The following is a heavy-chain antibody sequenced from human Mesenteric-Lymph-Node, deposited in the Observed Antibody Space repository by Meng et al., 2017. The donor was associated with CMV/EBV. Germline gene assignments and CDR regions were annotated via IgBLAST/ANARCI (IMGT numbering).Heavy chain of an antibody. D-gene: IGHD2-15*01. V-gene: IGHV4-4*02. J-gene: IGHJ4*02. CDR1: W. Sequence: WWSWVRQPPGKGLEWIGEIYHTGSINYVPSLRSRVTISIDKSRNQFSLNLTPVTAADTAVYYCATGQTDCDRTICQWWLGRFDRWGQGTLVTVSS. CDR3: ATGQTDCDRTICQWWLGRFDR. CDR2: IYHTGSI.